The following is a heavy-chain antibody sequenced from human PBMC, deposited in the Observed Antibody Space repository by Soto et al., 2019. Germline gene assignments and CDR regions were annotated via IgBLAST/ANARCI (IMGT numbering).Heavy chain of an antibody. Sequence: GESLKISCKGSGYSFTSYWISWVRQMPGKGLEWMGRIDPSDSYTNYSPSFQGHVTISADKSISTAYLQWSSLKASDTAIYYCATEGSSIQRSTWGSYYGMDVWGQGTTVTVYS. J-gene: IGHJ6*02. CDR1: GYSFTSYW. D-gene: IGHD6-13*01. CDR2: IDPSDSYT. CDR3: ATEGSSIQRSTWGSYYGMDV. V-gene: IGHV5-10-1*01.